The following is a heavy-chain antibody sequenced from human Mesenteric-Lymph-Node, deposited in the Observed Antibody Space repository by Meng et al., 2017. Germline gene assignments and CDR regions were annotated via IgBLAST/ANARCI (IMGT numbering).Heavy chain of an antibody. D-gene: IGHD5-18*01. CDR1: GGSISSYY. Sequence: SETLSLTCTVSGGSISSYYWSWIRQPAGKGLEWIGYIYYSGSTNYNPSLKSRVTISVDTSKNQFSLKLSSVTAADTAVYYCARFRGYSYGHAIYYYYYGMDVWGQGTTVTVSS. CDR3: ARFRGYSYGHAIYYYYYGMDV. CDR2: IYYSGST. V-gene: IGHV4-59*01. J-gene: IGHJ6*01.